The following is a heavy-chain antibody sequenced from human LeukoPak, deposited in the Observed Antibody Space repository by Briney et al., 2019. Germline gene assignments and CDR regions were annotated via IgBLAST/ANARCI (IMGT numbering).Heavy chain of an antibody. CDR1: GFTFSSYG. D-gene: IGHD3-9*01. Sequence: RGSLSLSCAASGFTFSSYGMHWVRQAPGKGLEWVAVISYDGSNKYYADSVKGRFTISRDNSKNTLYLQMNSLRAEDTAVYYCAKPPGYYQYLDYWGQGTLVTVSS. J-gene: IGHJ4*02. CDR3: AKPPGYYQYLDY. CDR2: ISYDGSNK. V-gene: IGHV3-30*18.